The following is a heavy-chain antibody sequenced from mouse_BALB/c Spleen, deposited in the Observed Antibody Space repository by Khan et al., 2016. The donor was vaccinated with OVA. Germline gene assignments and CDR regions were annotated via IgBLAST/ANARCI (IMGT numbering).Heavy chain of an antibody. V-gene: IGHV9-4*02. D-gene: IGHD2-14*01. CDR2: INTHSGVP. CDR1: GYTFTTAG. CDR3: AREGAAYDRNDGGAMEY. Sequence: QIQLVQSGPELKKPGETVRISCKASGYTFTTAGIQWVQKMPGKGLKWIGWINTHSGVPKYAEDFKGRVAFSLEISVNTAYLQITNLKNEDTATYVWAREGAAYDRNDGGAMEYWGQGTSVTVSS. J-gene: IGHJ4*01.